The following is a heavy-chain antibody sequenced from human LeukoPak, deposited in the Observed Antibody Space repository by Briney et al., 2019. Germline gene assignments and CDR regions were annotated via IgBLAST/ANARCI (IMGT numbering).Heavy chain of an antibody. V-gene: IGHV3-23*01. CDR3: ARGGVDY. CDR2: ISGSGGST. Sequence: GGSLRLSCAASRFTFSTYAMSWARQAPGKGLEWVSIISGSGGSTYYADSVKGRFTISRDNSKNTLYLQMNSLRAEDTAVYYCARGGVDYWGQGTLVTVSS. CDR1: RFTFSTYA. J-gene: IGHJ4*02. D-gene: IGHD3-10*01.